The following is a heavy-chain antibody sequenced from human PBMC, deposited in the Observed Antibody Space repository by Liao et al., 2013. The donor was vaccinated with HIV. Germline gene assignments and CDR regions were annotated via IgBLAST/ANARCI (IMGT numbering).Heavy chain of an antibody. CDR1: GGSISSYY. CDR2: IYYNGYT. J-gene: IGHJ3*02. V-gene: IGHV4-59*01. Sequence: QMQLQESGPGLVKPSETLSLTCTVSGGSISSYYWSWIRQPPGKGLEWVGFIYYNGYTNYNPSLKSRVTMSVDTSKNQFSLRLSSVTAADTAVYYCARETTVTTRAIWGQGTMVTVSS. D-gene: IGHD4-11*01. CDR3: ARETTVTTRAI.